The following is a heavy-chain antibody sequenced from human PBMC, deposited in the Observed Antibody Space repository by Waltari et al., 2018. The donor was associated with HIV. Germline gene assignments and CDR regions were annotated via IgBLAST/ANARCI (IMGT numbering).Heavy chain of an antibody. D-gene: IGHD3-3*01. CDR2: IVWSSVEI. CDR1: GITFDDYA. J-gene: IGHJ6*02. Sequence: EVQLVVSGGGSVQPGRSLRPACTASGITFDDYAMHWARQPPGKGQEWVSGIVWSSVEITYADSGNGRFTISRDNTKNSHFVQMNSRRVEDTALYYCVKDGASTIFGVLNGMDVWGQGTTVTVSS. CDR3: VKDGASTIFGVLNGMDV. V-gene: IGHV3-9*01.